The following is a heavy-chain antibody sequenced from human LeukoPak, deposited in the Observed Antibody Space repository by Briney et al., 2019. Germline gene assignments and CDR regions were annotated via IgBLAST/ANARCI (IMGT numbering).Heavy chain of an antibody. CDR3: ARGEGTYYYESSGYPPAYYFDY. CDR1: GYIFTSYD. J-gene: IGHJ4*02. V-gene: IGHV1-8*01. CDR2: MNPDSGNT. D-gene: IGHD3-22*01. Sequence: GASVKVSCKASGYIFTSYDINWVRQATGQGLEWMGWMNPDSGNTGYAQKFQGRVTMTKDTSTSTVYMELSSLRSEDTAVYYCARGEGTYYYESSGYPPAYYFDYWGQGTLVTVSS.